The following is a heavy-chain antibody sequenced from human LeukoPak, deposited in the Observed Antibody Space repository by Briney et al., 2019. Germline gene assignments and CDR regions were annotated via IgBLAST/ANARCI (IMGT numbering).Heavy chain of an antibody. D-gene: IGHD2-21*02. CDR1: GFTFSSYA. CDR3: ARGPAYCGGDCYSGFDY. Sequence: GGSLRLSCAASGFTFSSYAMSWVRQAPGKGLEWVAVIWYDGSNKYYADSVKGRFTISRDNSKNTLYLQMNSLRAEDTAVYYCARGPAYCGGDCYSGFDYWGQGTLVTVSS. J-gene: IGHJ4*02. V-gene: IGHV3-33*08. CDR2: IWYDGSNK.